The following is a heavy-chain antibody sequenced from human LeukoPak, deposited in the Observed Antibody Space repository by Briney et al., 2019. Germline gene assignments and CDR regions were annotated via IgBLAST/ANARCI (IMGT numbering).Heavy chain of an antibody. CDR3: ARGPFSSGWYVVY. CDR1: XXTFXSYA. V-gene: IGHV7-4-1*02. J-gene: IGHJ4*02. Sequence: SVXXXXKASXXTFXSYAMNWVRQAPGQGLEWMGWINTNTGNPTYAQGFTGRFVFSLDTSVSTAYLQISSLKAEDTAVYYCARGPFSSGWYVVYWGQGTLVTVSS. D-gene: IGHD6-19*01. CDR2: INTNTGNP.